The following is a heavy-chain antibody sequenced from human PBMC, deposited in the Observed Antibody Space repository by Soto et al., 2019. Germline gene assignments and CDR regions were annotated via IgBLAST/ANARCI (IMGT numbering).Heavy chain of an antibody. CDR3: ARVLRFGTARPSSDPYYYYGMDV. Sequence: GGSLRLSCAASGFTFSSYAMHWVRQAPGKGLEWVAVISYDGSNKYYADSVKGRFTISRDNSKNTLYLQMNSLRAEDTAVYYCARVLRFGTARPSSDPYYYYGMDVWGQGTTVTVSS. J-gene: IGHJ6*02. D-gene: IGHD6-6*01. CDR1: GFTFSSYA. V-gene: IGHV3-30-3*01. CDR2: ISYDGSNK.